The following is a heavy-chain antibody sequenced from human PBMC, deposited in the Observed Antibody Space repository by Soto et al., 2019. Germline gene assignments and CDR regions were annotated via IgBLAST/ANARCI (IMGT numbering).Heavy chain of an antibody. V-gene: IGHV1-18*01. CDR3: SRGRYGDY. D-gene: IGHD1-1*01. CDR2: ISAHNGNT. CDR1: GYTFTSYG. J-gene: IGHJ4*02. Sequence: QVHLVQSGAAVKKPGASVTVSCKASGYTFTSYGITWVRQAPGQGLAWMGWISAHNGNTDYAQKLQGRVIVTRDTSTSTAYMDLMSLISDDTAGYYGSRGRYGDYWGQGARVTVSS.